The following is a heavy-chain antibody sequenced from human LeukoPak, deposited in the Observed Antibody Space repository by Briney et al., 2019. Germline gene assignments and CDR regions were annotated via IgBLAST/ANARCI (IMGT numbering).Heavy chain of an antibody. J-gene: IGHJ4*02. CDR3: AKDRDPGDRGRSFDY. V-gene: IGHV3-23*01. Sequence: GGSLRLSCAASGFIFSSFAMTWVRQAPGKGLEWVSAISRSGVSTYYADSVKGRFTISRDNSKNTVFLQMNSLRAEDTAVYYCAKDRDPGDRGRSFDYWGQGTLVTVSS. CDR1: GFIFSSFA. CDR2: ISRSGVST. D-gene: IGHD3-10*01.